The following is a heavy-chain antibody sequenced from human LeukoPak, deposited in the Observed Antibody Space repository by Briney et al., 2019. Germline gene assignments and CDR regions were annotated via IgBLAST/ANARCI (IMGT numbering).Heavy chain of an antibody. J-gene: IGHJ5*02. Sequence: GGTLRLSCAASGFTFSSYGMSWVRQAPGKGLEWVSYISSSGSTIYYADSVKGRFTISRDNAKNSLYLQMNSLRAEDTAVYYCAREGRGSPNWFDPWGQGTLVTVSS. CDR2: ISSSGSTI. CDR1: GFTFSSYG. V-gene: IGHV3-48*04. D-gene: IGHD1-26*01. CDR3: AREGRGSPNWFDP.